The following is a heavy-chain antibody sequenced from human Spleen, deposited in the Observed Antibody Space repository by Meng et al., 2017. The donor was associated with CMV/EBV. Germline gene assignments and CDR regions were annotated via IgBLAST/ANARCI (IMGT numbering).Heavy chain of an antibody. J-gene: IGHJ4*02. V-gene: IGHV1-69*01. CDR3: ATYGSSDSGFER. Sequence: CQTSGGTFSTDAISWVRQAPGQGLEWVGGVTPLVGSADYAQKFQGRVTITLDASTSTAYMQVSGLRSEDTAMYYCATYGSSDSGFERWGQGTLVTVSS. CDR2: VTPLVGSA. D-gene: IGHD2-15*01. CDR1: GGTFSTDA.